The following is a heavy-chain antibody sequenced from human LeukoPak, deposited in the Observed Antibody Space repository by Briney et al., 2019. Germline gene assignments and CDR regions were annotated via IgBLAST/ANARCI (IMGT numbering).Heavy chain of an antibody. CDR1: GFTFSDYY. D-gene: IGHD6-13*01. CDR3: ARGPSSWYSRWYFDY. J-gene: IGHJ4*02. Sequence: GGSLRLSCAVSGFTFSDYYMSWIRQAPGKGLEWVSYISSSGRTSYYADSVKGRFTISRDNAKNSLYLQMNSLRAEDTAVYNCARGPSSWYSRWYFDYWGQGTLLTVSS. V-gene: IGHV3-11*01. CDR2: ISSSGRTS.